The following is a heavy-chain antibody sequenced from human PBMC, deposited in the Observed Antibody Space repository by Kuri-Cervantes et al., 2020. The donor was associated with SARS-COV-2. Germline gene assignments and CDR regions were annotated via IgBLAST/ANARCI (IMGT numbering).Heavy chain of an antibody. CDR1: RFTFSSYA. CDR2: ISYDGSNK. CDR3: ARGGGYDLWSGFDY. V-gene: IGHV3-30-3*01. Sequence: GESLKISCAASRFTFSSYAMHWVRQAPGKGLEWVAVISYDGSNKYYADSVKGRFTISRDNSKNTLYLQMNSLRAEDTAVYYCARGGGYDLWSGFDYWGQGTLVTVSS. J-gene: IGHJ4*02. D-gene: IGHD3-3*01.